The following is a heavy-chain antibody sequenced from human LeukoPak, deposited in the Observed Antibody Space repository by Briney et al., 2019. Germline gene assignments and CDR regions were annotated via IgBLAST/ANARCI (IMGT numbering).Heavy chain of an antibody. CDR1: GFAISAYT. J-gene: IGHJ4*02. CDR2: ISPSSSYI. D-gene: IGHD3-10*01. CDR3: ARGRGCSTMACYPDY. Sequence: PGGSLRLSCAASGFAISAYTINCVRHAPGKGLEWVSSISPSSSYIYYADSVKGRFTISRDNAKKSQYLQMNSLRAEDTALYYRARGRGCSTMACYPDYWGQGTLVTVSS. V-gene: IGHV3-21*01.